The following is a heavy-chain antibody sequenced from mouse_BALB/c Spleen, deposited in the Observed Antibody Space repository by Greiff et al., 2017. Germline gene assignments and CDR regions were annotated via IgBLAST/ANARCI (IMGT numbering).Heavy chain of an antibody. V-gene: IGHV5-4*02. CDR2: ISDGGSYT. Sequence: EVKLVESGGGLVKPGGSLKLSCAASGFTFSDYYMYWVRQTPEKRLEWVATISDGGSYTYYPDSVKGRFTISRDNAKNNLYLQMSSLKSEDTAMYYCARGIYYGYDEGFAYWGQGTLVTVSA. D-gene: IGHD2-2*01. J-gene: IGHJ3*01. CDR1: GFTFSDYY. CDR3: ARGIYYGYDEGFAY.